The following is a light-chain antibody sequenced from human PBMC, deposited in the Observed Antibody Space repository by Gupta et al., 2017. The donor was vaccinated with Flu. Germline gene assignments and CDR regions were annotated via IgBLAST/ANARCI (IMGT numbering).Light chain of an antibody. J-gene: IGKJ4*01. CDR2: EGS. V-gene: IGKV2D-29*01. CDR3: TQSIELPLT. CDR1: QVLWYSDGKNY. Sequence: VTPGEPASISCSRSQVLWYSDGKNYLYWYLQKPGQPPQVLIYEGSMGGSGVPDRFSGSGSGTDFRLNSSRVEAEDVGVYYCTQSIELPLTFGGGTMVEIK.